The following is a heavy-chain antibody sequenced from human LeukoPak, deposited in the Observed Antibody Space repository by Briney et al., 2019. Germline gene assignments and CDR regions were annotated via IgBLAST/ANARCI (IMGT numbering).Heavy chain of an antibody. CDR3: AKDIFGQIDAFDI. CDR1: GFTFSSYA. D-gene: IGHD3-3*01. Sequence: GGSLRLSCAASGFTFSSYAMSWVRQAPGKGLERVSAISGSGGSTYYADSVNGRFTISRDNSKNTLYLQMNSLRSEDTAVYYCAKDIFGQIDAFDIWGQGTMVTVAS. V-gene: IGHV3-23*01. J-gene: IGHJ3*02. CDR2: ISGSGGST.